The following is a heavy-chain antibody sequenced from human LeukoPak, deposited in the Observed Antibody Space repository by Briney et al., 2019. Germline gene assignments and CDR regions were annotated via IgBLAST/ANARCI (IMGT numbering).Heavy chain of an antibody. J-gene: IGHJ6*02. CDR2: INPKSGGT. Sequence: GASVKVSCKASGYTFTGYYMHWVRQAPGQGLEWMGWINPKSGGTKYAQKFQGRATLTRDTSISTAYMELSRLRSDDTAVYYCARATFGCSGGSCYPPLVMDVWGQGTTVTVSS. CDR1: GYTFTGYY. CDR3: ARATFGCSGGSCYPPLVMDV. D-gene: IGHD2-15*01. V-gene: IGHV1-2*02.